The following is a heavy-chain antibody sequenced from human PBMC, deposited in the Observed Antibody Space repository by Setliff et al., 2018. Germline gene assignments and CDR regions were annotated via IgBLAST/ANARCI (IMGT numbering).Heavy chain of an antibody. CDR3: ARGLTVFGVVFPDAFDI. D-gene: IGHD3-3*01. CDR2: ISNANNYL. J-gene: IGHJ3*02. V-gene: IGHV3-21*04. Sequence: GGSLRLSCVASGFTLSTYWMNWVRQAPGKGLEWVAAISNANNYLVYADSVKGRFTISRDNAQNSPYLEMKSLRTEDTALYYCARGLTVFGVVFPDAFDIWGQGTVVTVSS. CDR1: GFTLSTYW.